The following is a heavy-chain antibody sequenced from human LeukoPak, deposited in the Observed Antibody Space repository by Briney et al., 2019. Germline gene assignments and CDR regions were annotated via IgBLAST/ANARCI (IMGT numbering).Heavy chain of an antibody. CDR1: GGTFSSYA. J-gene: IGHJ5*02. CDR2: IIPIFGTA. V-gene: IGHV1-69*01. CDR3: ARTSSGWYGWFDP. D-gene: IGHD6-19*01. Sequence: SVKVSCKASGGTFSSYAISWVRQAPGRGLEWMGGIIPIFGTANYAQKFQGRVTITADESTSTAYMELSSLRSEDTAVYYCARTSSGWYGWFDPWGQGTLVTVSS.